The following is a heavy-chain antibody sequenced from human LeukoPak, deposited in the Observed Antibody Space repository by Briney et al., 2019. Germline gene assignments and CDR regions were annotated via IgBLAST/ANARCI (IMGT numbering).Heavy chain of an antibody. Sequence: SETLSPTCTVSGGSITSYYWSWIRQPPGKGLEYIGYIYYSGRTNYNPSLKSRVTMSVDASKNQFSLNLISVTAADTAVYYCARGPTRYYFDYWGQGTLV. J-gene: IGHJ4*02. D-gene: IGHD4-17*01. CDR3: ARGPTRYYFDY. V-gene: IGHV4-59*01. CDR2: IYYSGRT. CDR1: GGSITSYY.